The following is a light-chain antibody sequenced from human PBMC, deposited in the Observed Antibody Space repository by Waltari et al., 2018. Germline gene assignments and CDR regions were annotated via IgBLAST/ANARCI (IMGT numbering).Light chain of an antibody. Sequence: QSVLTQPPSVSGAPGQRVTIPCTGSSSHIGAGFPVNWYQQVPGTDPKLFITGNSDRPSGGPDRVSASKSGTSASLAITGLQAEDEADYYCQSYDSSLSGWVFGGGTKLTVL. V-gene: IGLV1-40*01. J-gene: IGLJ3*02. CDR3: QSYDSSLSGWV. CDR2: GNS. CDR1: SSHIGAGFP.